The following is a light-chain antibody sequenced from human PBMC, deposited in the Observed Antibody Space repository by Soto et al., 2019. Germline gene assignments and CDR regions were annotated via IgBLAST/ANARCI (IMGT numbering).Light chain of an antibody. CDR2: GAF. CDR3: QQYDKWPYT. Sequence: NVLTQSPATLSVSPCEIATLSCRTSQIIGTNLAWYQQKPGQAPRLLIYGAFIRAPGFPVRFRGTGSGSEFTLTISSLQTEDGALYYCQQYDKWPYTFGQGTKVDIK. CDR1: QIIGTN. J-gene: IGKJ2*01. V-gene: IGKV3-15*01.